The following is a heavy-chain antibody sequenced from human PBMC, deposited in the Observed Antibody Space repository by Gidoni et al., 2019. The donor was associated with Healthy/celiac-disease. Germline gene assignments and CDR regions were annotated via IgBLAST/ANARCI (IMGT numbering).Heavy chain of an antibody. D-gene: IGHD3-22*01. V-gene: IGHV3-11*06. Sequence: QVQLVESGGGLVKPGGSLRLSGAASGFTFSDYYMSWIRPAPGKGLEWVSYISSSSSYTNYADSVKGRFTISRDNAKNSLYLQMNSLRAEDTAVYYCARDKGYYDSSGYDYWGQGTLVTVSS. J-gene: IGHJ4*02. CDR3: ARDKGYYDSSGYDY. CDR2: ISSSSSYT. CDR1: GFTFSDYY.